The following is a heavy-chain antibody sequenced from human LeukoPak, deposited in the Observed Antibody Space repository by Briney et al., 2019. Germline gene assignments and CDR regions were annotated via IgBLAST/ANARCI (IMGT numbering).Heavy chain of an antibody. Sequence: GGSLRLSCAASGFTFSSYAMGWVRQAPGKGLEWVSAISGSGGSTYYADSVKGRFTISRDNSKNTLYLQMNSLRAEDTAVYYCAKVFPRLARKTVTTLNFDYWGQGTLVTVSS. CDR1: GFTFSSYA. CDR2: ISGSGGST. D-gene: IGHD4-17*01. CDR3: AKVFPRLARKTVTTLNFDY. J-gene: IGHJ4*02. V-gene: IGHV3-23*01.